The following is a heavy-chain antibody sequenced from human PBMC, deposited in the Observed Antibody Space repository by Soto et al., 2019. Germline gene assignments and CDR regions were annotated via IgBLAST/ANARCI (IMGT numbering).Heavy chain of an antibody. V-gene: IGHV5-51*01. Sequence: PGESLKISFKFSGYSFTSYGICLVRQMPGKGLEWMGIIYPGDSDTRYSPSFQGQVTISADKSISTAYLQWSSLKASDTAMYYCERGGYGDAFDIWGKGTMVTVSS. J-gene: IGHJ3*02. CDR1: GYSFTSYG. CDR3: ERGGYGDAFDI. CDR2: IYPGDSDT. D-gene: IGHD1-1*01.